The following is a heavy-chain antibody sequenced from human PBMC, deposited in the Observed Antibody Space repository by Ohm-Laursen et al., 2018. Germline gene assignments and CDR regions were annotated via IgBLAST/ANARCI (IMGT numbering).Heavy chain of an antibody. Sequence: ESLRISCKGSGYSFTSYWIGWVRQMPGKGLEWMGIIYPGDSDTRYSPSFQGQVTISADKSISTAYLQWSSLKASDTAMYYCARQKYGDYPSYYFDYWGQGTLVTVSS. CDR1: GYSFTSYW. V-gene: IGHV5-51*01. CDR2: IYPGDSDT. CDR3: ARQKYGDYPSYYFDY. J-gene: IGHJ4*02. D-gene: IGHD4-17*01.